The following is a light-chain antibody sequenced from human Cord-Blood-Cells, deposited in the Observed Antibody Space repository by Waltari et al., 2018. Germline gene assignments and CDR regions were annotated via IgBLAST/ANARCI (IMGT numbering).Light chain of an antibody. J-gene: IGLJ3*02. CDR3: CSYAGSYTPMV. CDR2: DVS. Sequence: QSALTQPRSVSGSPGQSVTISCTGNSSDVGGYNYVSWYQQHPGKAPKLMIYDVSKRPSGVPDRFSGSKSGNTASLTISGLQAEDEADYYCCSYAGSYTPMVFGGGTKLTVL. V-gene: IGLV2-11*02. CDR1: SSDVGGYNY.